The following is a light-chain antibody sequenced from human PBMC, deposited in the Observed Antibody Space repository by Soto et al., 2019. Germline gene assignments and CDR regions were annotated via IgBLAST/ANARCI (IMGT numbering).Light chain of an antibody. CDR3: QQYNNWPWT. CDR1: QSVSSY. CDR2: DAS. Sequence: EVVLTQSPSTLSLSTGERATLSCRASQSVSSYLAWYQQKPGQAPRLLIYDASNRATGIPARFSGSGSGTEFTLTISSLQSEDFAVYYCQQYNNWPWTFGQGTKVAIK. J-gene: IGKJ1*01. V-gene: IGKV3-11*01.